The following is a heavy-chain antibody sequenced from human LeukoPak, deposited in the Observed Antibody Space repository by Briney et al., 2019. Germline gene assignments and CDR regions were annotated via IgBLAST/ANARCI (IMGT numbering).Heavy chain of an antibody. V-gene: IGHV3-74*01. CDR2: INYDGSDT. CDR3: QRDFMTAAGIH. Sequence: GGSLRLSCAASGFTFSSYWMHWVRQAPGKRLVWVSGINYDGSDTRYADTVKGRFTISRDNAKNTLYLQINSLRAEDTAVYYCQRDFMTAAGIHWGQGTLVTVSS. J-gene: IGHJ4*02. CDR1: GFTFSSYW. D-gene: IGHD6-13*01.